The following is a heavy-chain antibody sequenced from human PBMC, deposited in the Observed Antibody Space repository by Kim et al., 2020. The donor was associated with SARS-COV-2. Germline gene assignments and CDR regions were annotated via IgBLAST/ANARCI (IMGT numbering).Heavy chain of an antibody. V-gene: IGHV3-23*01. Sequence: GGSLRLSCAASGFSFSTYAMSWVRQAPGKGLEWVSAISDTGGSTYYADSVKGRFTISRDNSKNTLYLQMNSLRAEDTAVYYCTKDRRSGSCLDYWGQGT. D-gene: IGHD1-26*01. CDR2: ISDTGGST. CDR1: GFSFSTYA. J-gene: IGHJ4*02. CDR3: TKDRRSGSCLDY.